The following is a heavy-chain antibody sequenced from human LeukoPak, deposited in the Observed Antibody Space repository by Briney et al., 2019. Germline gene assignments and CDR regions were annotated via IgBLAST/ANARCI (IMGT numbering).Heavy chain of an antibody. J-gene: IGHJ4*02. CDR1: GFTFSSYG. CDR2: IRYDGSNK. V-gene: IGHV3-30*02. CDR3: AKGSGYSSGWQIDY. Sequence: GGSLRLSCAASGFTFSSYGMHWVRQAPGKGLEWGAFIRYDGSNKYYADSVKGRFTISRDNSKNTLYLQMNSLRAEDTAVYYCAKGSGYSSGWQIDYWGQGTLVTVSS. D-gene: IGHD6-19*01.